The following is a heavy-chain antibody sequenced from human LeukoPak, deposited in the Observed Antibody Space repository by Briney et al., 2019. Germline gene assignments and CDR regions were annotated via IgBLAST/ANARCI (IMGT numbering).Heavy chain of an antibody. Sequence: GGSLRLSCAASGFTFSIYSMNWVRQAPGKGRECVSSISSSSSYIYYADSVKSRFTISRGNAKNSLYLQMNSLRAEDTAVYYCARALTVTTVWFDPWGQGTLVTVSS. D-gene: IGHD4-17*01. CDR2: ISSSSSYI. V-gene: IGHV3-21*01. CDR3: ARALTVTTVWFDP. J-gene: IGHJ5*02. CDR1: GFTFSIYS.